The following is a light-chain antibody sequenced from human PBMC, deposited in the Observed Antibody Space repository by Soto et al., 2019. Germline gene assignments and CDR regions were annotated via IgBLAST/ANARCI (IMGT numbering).Light chain of an antibody. CDR3: QQYNSYPIT. V-gene: IGKV1-5*03. CDR1: QSIRSW. Sequence: QVTLTPSALSASVAYRVTITFGASQSIRSWLAWYQQKPGKAPKLLIYKAYSLESGVPPRFSGSGSGTEFTLTISSLKPDDFATYYCQQYNSYPITFGQGTRLEIK. CDR2: KAY. J-gene: IGKJ5*01.